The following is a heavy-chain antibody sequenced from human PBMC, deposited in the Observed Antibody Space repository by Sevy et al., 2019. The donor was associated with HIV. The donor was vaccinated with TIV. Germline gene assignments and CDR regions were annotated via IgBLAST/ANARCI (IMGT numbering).Heavy chain of an antibody. V-gene: IGHV4-59*08. CDR3: ARHSRGYSYQ. Sequence: SETLSLTCTVSGGSISSYYWSWIRQPPGKGLEWIGYIYYSGSTNYNPSLKSRVTISVDTSKNQFSLKLSSVTAADTAVDYCARHSRGYSYQWGQGTLVTVSS. D-gene: IGHD5-18*01. J-gene: IGHJ4*02. CDR2: IYYSGST. CDR1: GGSISSYY.